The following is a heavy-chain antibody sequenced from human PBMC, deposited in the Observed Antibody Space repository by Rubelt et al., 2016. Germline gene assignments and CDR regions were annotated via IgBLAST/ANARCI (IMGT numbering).Heavy chain of an antibody. CDR3: STADSSSWYDATDT. D-gene: IGHD6-13*01. V-gene: IGHV1-24*01. CDR1: GDTLSVFS. Sequence: QVQLVQSGAVLKKPGASVKVSCKVSGDTLSVFSIHWVRQAPGKGLEWMGGFDGEDGETVYDMNFQGRFTMTEETSTDTAYMELSRLTSADTAVYYCSTADSSSWYDATDTWGQGTMVTVSS. J-gene: IGHJ3*02. CDR2: FDGEDGET.